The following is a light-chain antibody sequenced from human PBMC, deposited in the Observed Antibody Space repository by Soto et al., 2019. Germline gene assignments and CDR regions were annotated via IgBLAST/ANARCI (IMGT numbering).Light chain of an antibody. CDR3: QQYDNWPPEIT. CDR2: GAS. V-gene: IGKV3-15*01. CDR1: QSVSSN. Sequence: EIVMTQSPATLSVSPGERATLSCRASQSVSSNLPWYQQKPGHAPRLLIYGASTRATGIAARFSGSGSGTEFTLTISRLQSEDFAIYYCQQYDNWPPEITFGQGTRLEIK. J-gene: IGKJ5*01.